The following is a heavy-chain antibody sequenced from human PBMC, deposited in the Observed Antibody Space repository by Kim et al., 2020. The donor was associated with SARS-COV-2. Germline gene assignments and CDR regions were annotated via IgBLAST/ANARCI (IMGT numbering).Heavy chain of an antibody. V-gene: IGHV4-59*13. CDR3: ARDRGSDYGMDV. CDR1: GGSISSYY. J-gene: IGHJ6*02. Sequence: SETLSLTCTVSGGSISSYYWSWIRQPPGKGLEWIGYIYYSGSTNYNPSLKSRVTISVDTSKNQFSLKLSSVTAADTAVYYCARDRGSDYGMDVWGQGTTVTVSS. D-gene: IGHD2-15*01. CDR2: IYYSGST.